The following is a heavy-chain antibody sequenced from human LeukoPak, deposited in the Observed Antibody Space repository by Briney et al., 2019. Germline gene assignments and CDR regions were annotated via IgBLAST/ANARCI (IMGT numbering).Heavy chain of an antibody. V-gene: IGHV1-18*01. J-gene: IGHJ4*02. CDR2: ISAYNGNT. CDR1: GYTFTSYG. CDR3: ARNYDFWSGYYYFDY. D-gene: IGHD3-3*01. Sequence: ASVKVSCKASGYTFTSYGISWVRQAPGHGLEWLGWISAYNGNTNYAQKPQGRVTMTTDTSTSTAYMELRSLRSDDTAVNYCARNYDFWSGYYYFDYWGQGTLVTVSS.